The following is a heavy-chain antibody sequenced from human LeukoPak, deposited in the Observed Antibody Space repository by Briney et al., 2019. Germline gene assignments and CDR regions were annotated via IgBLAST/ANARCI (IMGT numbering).Heavy chain of an antibody. CDR1: GFTFSSYS. J-gene: IGHJ4*02. CDR2: ISSSSSYI. Sequence: GGSLRLSCAASGFTFSSYSMTWVRQAPGKRLEWVSSISSSSSYIYYADSVKGRFTISRDNAKNSLYLQMNSLRAEDTAVYYCARSGLPYYYDSSGYSYWGQGTLVTVSS. V-gene: IGHV3-21*01. D-gene: IGHD3-22*01. CDR3: ARSGLPYYYDSSGYSY.